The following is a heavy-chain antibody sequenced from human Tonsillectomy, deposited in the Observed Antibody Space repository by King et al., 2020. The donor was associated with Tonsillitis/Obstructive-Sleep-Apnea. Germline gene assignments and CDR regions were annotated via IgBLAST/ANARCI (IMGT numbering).Heavy chain of an antibody. J-gene: IGHJ6*02. CDR2: IFSNDEK. CDR1: GFSLSNARMG. CDR3: ARIPIVVVQAAITPTRTNYYYYYGIDV. D-gene: IGHD2-2*01. Sequence: HVTLKESGPVLVKPTETLTLTCTVSGFSLSNARMGVSWIRQPPGKALEWLAHIFSNDEKSYSTSLKSRLTISKDTAKSQVVLNMTNKAPVDTATYYCARIPIVVVQAAITPTRTNYYYYYGIDVWGQGTTVTVSS. V-gene: IGHV2-26*01.